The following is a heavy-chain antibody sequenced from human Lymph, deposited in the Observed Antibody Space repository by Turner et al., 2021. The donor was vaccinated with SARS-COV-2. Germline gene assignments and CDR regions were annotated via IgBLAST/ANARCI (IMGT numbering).Heavy chain of an antibody. D-gene: IGHD2-2*01. Sequence: VHLVESRGGWVKPCGSLSSSCAASVINCSSYSMTWVRQAAGERLEFVSVNYCASSYKYDSDAVKVRIAIARDNTKYSLYLQMNSLRDEDMSVCESAMGPAKYPYFFDYWGQGTLVTVSS. CDR1: VINCSSYS. V-gene: IGHV3-21*01. J-gene: IGHJ4*02. CDR2: NYCASSYK. CDR3: AMGPAKYPYFFDY.